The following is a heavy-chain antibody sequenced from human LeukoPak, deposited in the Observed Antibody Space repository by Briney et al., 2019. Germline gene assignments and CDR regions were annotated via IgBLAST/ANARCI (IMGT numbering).Heavy chain of an antibody. Sequence: SETLSLTRTVSGGSISSYYWSWIRQPPGKGLEWIGYIYYSGSSNYNPSLKSRVTISVDTSKNQFSLKLNSVTAADTAVYYCARGGYGSGWYGFDYWGQGTLVTVSS. CDR3: ARGGYGSGWYGFDY. CDR2: IYYSGSS. CDR1: GGSISSYY. J-gene: IGHJ4*02. V-gene: IGHV4-59*01. D-gene: IGHD6-19*01.